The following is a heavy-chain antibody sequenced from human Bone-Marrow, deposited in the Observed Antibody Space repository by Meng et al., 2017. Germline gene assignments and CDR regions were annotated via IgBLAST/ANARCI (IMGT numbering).Heavy chain of an antibody. Sequence: GQYGAGVRGPGASREVACKGSGYNFPDYDMPWVRQAPGQGLEGMGRVDPKNGDTHYAQKFQGRGTMTGDTSISTAYMDLSGLRSDDTAVYYCARDEDISAAGKLFGDYWGQGTLVTVFS. CDR2: VDPKNGDT. CDR3: ARDEDISAAGKLFGDY. D-gene: IGHD6-13*01. J-gene: IGHJ4*02. CDR1: GYNFPDYD. V-gene: IGHV1-2*06.